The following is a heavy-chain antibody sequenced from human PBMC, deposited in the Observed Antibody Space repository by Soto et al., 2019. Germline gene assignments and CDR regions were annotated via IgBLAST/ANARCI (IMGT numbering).Heavy chain of an antibody. V-gene: IGHV3-30*18. CDR2: ISYGGSKE. CDR3: AKRRDDFDY. J-gene: IGHJ4*02. Sequence: QVQLVESGGGVVQPGRSLRLSCAASGFAFSSYGMHWVRQAPGKGLEWVALISYGGSKEYYADSVKGRFTISRDNSQNTLYLQVNSLRAEDTAVYYCAKRRDDFDYWGQGTLVTVSS. CDR1: GFAFSSYG.